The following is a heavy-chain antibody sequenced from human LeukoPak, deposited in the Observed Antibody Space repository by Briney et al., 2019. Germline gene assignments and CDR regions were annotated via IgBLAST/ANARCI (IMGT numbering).Heavy chain of an antibody. CDR3: ARDRYLAYDILTGYLGYYGMDV. J-gene: IGHJ6*02. V-gene: IGHV3-33*01. Sequence: GRSLRLSCAASGFTFSSYGMHWVRQAPGKGLEWVAVIWYDGSNKYYADSVKGRFTISRDNSKNTAYLQMNSLKTEDTAVYYCARDRYLAYDILTGYLGYYGMDVWGQGTTVTVSS. CDR2: IWYDGSNK. D-gene: IGHD3-9*01. CDR1: GFTFSSYG.